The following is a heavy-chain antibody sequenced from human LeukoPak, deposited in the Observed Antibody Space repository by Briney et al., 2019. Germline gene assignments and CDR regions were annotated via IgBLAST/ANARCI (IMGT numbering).Heavy chain of an antibody. V-gene: IGHV3-72*01. J-gene: IGHJ4*02. CDR3: TRLSRYGNRWYYVDY. CDR1: GFTFSSYG. Sequence: PGGSLRLSCAASGFTFSSYGMHWVRQAPGKGLEWVGRIKNKANSYTTLYAASVKGRFTVSRDDSKNSLYLQMNSLKTEDTAVYYCTRLSRYGNRWYYVDYWGQGTLVTVSS. CDR2: IKNKANSYTT. D-gene: IGHD6-13*01.